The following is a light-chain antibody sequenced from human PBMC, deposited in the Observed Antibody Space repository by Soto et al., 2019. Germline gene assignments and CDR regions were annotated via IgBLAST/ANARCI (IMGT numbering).Light chain of an antibody. J-gene: IGKJ1*01. V-gene: IGKV1-5*03. CDR2: EVS. CDR1: QSINKW. CDR3: QHYTSDRTT. Sequence: DIQMTQSPSTLSASVGDRVTISCRASQSINKWLAWYQQKPGKAPNLLIYEVSTLYNEVPSRFSGSGSGTEFTLTISSLQPDDFATYYCQHYTSDRTTFGQGTKVEI.